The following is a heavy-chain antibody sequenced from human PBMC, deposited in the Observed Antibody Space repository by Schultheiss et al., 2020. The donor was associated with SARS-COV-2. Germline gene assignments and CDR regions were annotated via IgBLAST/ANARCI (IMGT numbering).Heavy chain of an antibody. CDR1: GFTVSSNY. D-gene: IGHD5-18*01. J-gene: IGHJ3*02. V-gene: IGHV3-33*08. CDR3: ARPDTAMARPGAFDI. CDR2: IWYDGSNK. Sequence: GGSLRLSCAASGFTVSSNYMSWVRQAPGKGLEWVAVIWYDGSNKYYADSVKGRFTISRDNSKNTLYLQMNSLRAEDTAVYYCARPDTAMARPGAFDIWGQGTMVTVSS.